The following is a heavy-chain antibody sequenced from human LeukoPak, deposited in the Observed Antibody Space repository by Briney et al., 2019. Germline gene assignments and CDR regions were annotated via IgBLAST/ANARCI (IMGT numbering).Heavy chain of an antibody. D-gene: IGHD2-2*01. CDR1: GFTFSSYE. J-gene: IGHJ4*02. Sequence: GGSLRLSCAASGFTFSSYEMNWVRQAPGKGLEWVSYISSSGSTIYYADSVKGRFNISRDNAKNSLYLQMNSLRAEDTAVYYCARDPAPLGYWGQGTLVTVSS. V-gene: IGHV3-48*03. CDR2: ISSSGSTI. CDR3: ARDPAPLGY.